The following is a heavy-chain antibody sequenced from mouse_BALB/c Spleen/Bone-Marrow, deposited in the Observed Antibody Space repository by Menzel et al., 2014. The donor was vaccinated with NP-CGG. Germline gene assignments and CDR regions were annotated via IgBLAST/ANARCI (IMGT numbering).Heavy chain of an antibody. J-gene: IGHJ3*01. D-gene: IGHD2-4*01. V-gene: IGHV5-9-2*01. CDR3: ARHAYYDQTEVSFVY. CDR2: ISGGGSYT. CDR1: GFSLXSYG. Sequence: EVHLVESGGGLVKSGGSLKLSCAASGFSLXSYGMSWVRQTPEKRLEWVATISGGGSYTFYPDSVKGRFTISRDNAKNNLYLQLSSLRSEDTALYYCARHAYYDQTEVSFVYWGQGTLVTVSA.